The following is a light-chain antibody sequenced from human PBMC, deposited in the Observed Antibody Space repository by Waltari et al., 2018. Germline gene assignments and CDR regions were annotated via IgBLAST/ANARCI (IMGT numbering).Light chain of an antibody. Sequence: QSALTQPASVSGSPGQSITISCPGTSSDVGSYNLVSWYQQHPGKAPKLMVYEGSKRPSGVSNRFSGAKSGNTASLTISWLQAEDEADYYCCSYAGSSTSYVFGTGTKVTVL. J-gene: IGLJ1*01. CDR3: CSYAGSSTSYV. V-gene: IGLV2-23*01. CDR2: EGS. CDR1: SSDVGSYNL.